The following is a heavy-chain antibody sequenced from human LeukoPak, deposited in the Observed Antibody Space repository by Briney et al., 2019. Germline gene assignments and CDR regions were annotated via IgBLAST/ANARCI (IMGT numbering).Heavy chain of an antibody. Sequence: GRSLRLSCAPSEISPSSYGMHWVRRAPDKGLQWVASLSYDGTNKYHADSVKGGSTLSRDNSKSTSYLQMNLMSTEAPAVYYATNKYHADSVTGPSTISRDNSQSTLSLQMNSLRAEDTAVYYCARARNNYDSSGCSALDYWGQGTLVTVSS. CDR2: LSYDGTNK. CDR3: TNKYHADSVTGPSTISRDNSQSTLSLQMNSLRAEDTAVYYCARARNNYDSSGCSALDY. J-gene: IGHJ4*02. CDR1: EISPSSYG. V-gene: IGHV3-33*01. D-gene: IGHD3-10*01.